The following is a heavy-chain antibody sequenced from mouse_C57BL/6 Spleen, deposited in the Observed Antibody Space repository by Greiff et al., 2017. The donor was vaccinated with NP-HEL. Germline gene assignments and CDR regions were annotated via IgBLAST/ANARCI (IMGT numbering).Heavy chain of an antibody. CDR3: AKAIYYYGSSPYDY. J-gene: IGHJ2*01. D-gene: IGHD1-1*01. CDR2: ISYDGST. Sequence: VQLQQSGPGLVKPSQSLSLTCSVTGYSITSCYYWNWIRQFPGNQLEWMGYISYDGSTNYNPSLKNRISITRDTAKNQFFLKLNSVTTEDTATYDCAKAIYYYGSSPYDYWGQGTTLTVSS. V-gene: IGHV3-6*01. CDR1: GYSITSCYY.